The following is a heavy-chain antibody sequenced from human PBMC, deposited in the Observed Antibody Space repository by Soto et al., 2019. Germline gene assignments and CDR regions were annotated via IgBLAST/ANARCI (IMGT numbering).Heavy chain of an antibody. V-gene: IGHV4-30-4*01. CDR3: ASFYSSAVTYNWFDP. Sequence: NPSETLSLTCTVSGGSISSGDYYWSWIRQPPGKGLEWIGYIYYSGSTYYNPSLKSRVTISVDTSKNQFSLKLSSVTAADTAVYYCASFYSSAVTYNWFDPWGQGTLVTVSS. CDR1: GGSISSGDYY. D-gene: IGHD3-22*01. J-gene: IGHJ5*02. CDR2: IYYSGST.